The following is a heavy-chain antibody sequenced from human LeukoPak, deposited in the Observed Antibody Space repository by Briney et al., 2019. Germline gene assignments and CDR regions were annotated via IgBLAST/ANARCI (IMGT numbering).Heavy chain of an antibody. V-gene: IGHV1-46*01. Sequence: ASVKVSCKASGYTFTSYYMHWVRQAPGQGLEWMGIINPSGGRTNYAQKFKGRVTMTRDTSTSTAYMELRSLRSDDTAVYYCARTSRSAKWELRYYFDYWGQGTLVTVSS. J-gene: IGHJ4*02. D-gene: IGHD1-26*01. CDR3: ARTSRSAKWELRYYFDY. CDR2: INPSGGRT. CDR1: GYTFTSYY.